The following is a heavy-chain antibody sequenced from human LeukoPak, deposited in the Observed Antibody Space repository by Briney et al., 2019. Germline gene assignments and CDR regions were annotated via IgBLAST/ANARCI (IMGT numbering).Heavy chain of an antibody. CDR3: ARDRYYYGSGSWFDP. Sequence: PSETLSLTCTVSGGSISSSSYYWGWIRQPPGKGLEWIGSIYYSGSTYYNPSLKSRVTISVDTSKNQFSLKLSSVTAADTAVYYCARDRYYYGSGSWFDPWGQGTLVTVSS. CDR1: GGSISSSSYY. D-gene: IGHD3-10*01. V-gene: IGHV4-39*07. CDR2: IYYSGST. J-gene: IGHJ5*02.